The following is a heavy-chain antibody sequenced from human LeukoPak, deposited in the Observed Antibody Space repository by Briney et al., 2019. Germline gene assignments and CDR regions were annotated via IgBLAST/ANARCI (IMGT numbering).Heavy chain of an antibody. J-gene: IGHJ5*02. V-gene: IGHV1-18*01. D-gene: IGHD6-13*01. CDR3: AREGGSSTGSSWSHYNWFDP. Sequence: GASAKVSCKASGYTFTSYGISWVRQAPGQGLEWMGWISAYNGNTNYAQKLQGRVTMTTDTSTSTAYMELRSLRSDDTAVYYCAREGGSSTGSSWSHYNWFDPWGQGTLVTVSS. CDR1: GYTFTSYG. CDR2: ISAYNGNT.